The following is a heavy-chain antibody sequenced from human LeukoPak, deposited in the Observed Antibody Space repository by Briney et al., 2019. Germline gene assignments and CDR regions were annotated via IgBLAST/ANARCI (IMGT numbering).Heavy chain of an antibody. Sequence: PGRSLRLSCAASGFTFSSYGMHWVRQAPGKGLEWVAVIWYDGSNKYYADSVKGRFTISRDNSKNTLYLQMNSLRAEDTAVYYCASGFGIFDYWGQGALVTVSS. CDR2: IWYDGSNK. CDR3: ASGFGIFDY. V-gene: IGHV3-33*01. J-gene: IGHJ4*02. CDR1: GFTFSSYG. D-gene: IGHD3-10*01.